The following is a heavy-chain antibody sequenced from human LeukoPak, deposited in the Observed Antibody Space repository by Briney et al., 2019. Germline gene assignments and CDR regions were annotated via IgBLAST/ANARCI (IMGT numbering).Heavy chain of an antibody. Sequence: QPGGSLRLSCATSGFTFSSYWLSWVRQAPGKGLEWVANINQDGSEKYYVDSVKGRLIISRDNAKNSLYLQMNSLRAEDTAVYYCAREGDGYNSFWLDNWGQGTLVTVSS. V-gene: IGHV3-7*01. CDR1: GFTFSSYW. D-gene: IGHD5-24*01. CDR2: INQDGSEK. J-gene: IGHJ5*02. CDR3: AREGDGYNSFWLDN.